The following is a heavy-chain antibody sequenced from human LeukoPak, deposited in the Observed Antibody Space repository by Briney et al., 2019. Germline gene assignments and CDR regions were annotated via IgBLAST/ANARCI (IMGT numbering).Heavy chain of an antibody. V-gene: IGHV1-8*03. CDR1: GYTFTSYD. Sequence: ASVKVSCKASGYTFTSYDINWVRQATGQGLEWMGWMNPNSGNTRYAQKFQGRVTITRNTSISTAYMELSSLRSEDTAVYYCARDNDFWSGYSGSNWFDPWGQGTLVTVSS. CDR2: MNPNSGNT. CDR3: ARDNDFWSGYSGSNWFDP. D-gene: IGHD3-3*01. J-gene: IGHJ5*02.